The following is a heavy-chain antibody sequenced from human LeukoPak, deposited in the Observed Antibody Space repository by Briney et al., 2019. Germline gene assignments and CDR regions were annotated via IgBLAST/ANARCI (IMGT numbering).Heavy chain of an antibody. J-gene: IGHJ4*02. Sequence: GGSLRLSCAVSGIIFSSFAMHWVRQAPGRGLEWVAGISYDGSNKYYADSVKGRFTISRDNSKNTLYLQMNSLRGEDTAVYYCAKDRITIFGVVMDQWGQGTLVTVSS. CDR2: ISYDGSNK. V-gene: IGHV3-30-3*01. CDR3: AKDRITIFGVVMDQ. CDR1: GIIFSSFA. D-gene: IGHD3-3*01.